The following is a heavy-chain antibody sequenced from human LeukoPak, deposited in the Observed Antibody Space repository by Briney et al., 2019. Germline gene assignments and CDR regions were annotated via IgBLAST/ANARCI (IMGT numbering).Heavy chain of an antibody. J-gene: IGHJ6*02. Sequence: ASVKVSCKASGYTFNNYDINWVRQAPGQGLEWMGWMNPNSGNTGYAQKFQGRFTLTRETFISSAYMELSSLRSDDTAVYYCVRAMAPLDTFNYQYAMDVWGQGTMVTVSS. D-gene: IGHD5-24*01. CDR2: MNPNSGNT. CDR3: VRAMAPLDTFNYQYAMDV. V-gene: IGHV1-8*01. CDR1: GYTFNNYD.